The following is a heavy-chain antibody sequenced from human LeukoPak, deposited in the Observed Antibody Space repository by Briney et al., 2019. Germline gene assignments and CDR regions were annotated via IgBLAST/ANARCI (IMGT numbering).Heavy chain of an antibody. J-gene: IGHJ4*02. D-gene: IGHD5-18*01. V-gene: IGHV3-21*01. CDR3: ARALGPMVKTGFDY. Sequence: GGSLRLPCAASGFTFSSYSMNWVRQAPGKGLEWVSSISSSSSYIYYADSVKGRFTISRDNAKNSLYLQMNSLRAEDTAVYYCARALGPMVKTGFDYWGQGTLVTVSS. CDR2: ISSSSSYI. CDR1: GFTFSSYS.